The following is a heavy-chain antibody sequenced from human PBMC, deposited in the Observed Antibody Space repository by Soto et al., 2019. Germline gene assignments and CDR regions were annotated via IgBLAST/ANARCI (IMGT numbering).Heavy chain of an antibody. Sequence: QVELVESGGGVVQPGKSLRLSCVASGFSIRTYGMHWVRQAPGKGLEWVAVIWSDGSDQLYADSMKGRLTISRDNAKNTLYLPVTGRRADDTAAYFCATEPRMSSRGRGGMEVWGHGTTVIVSS. D-gene: IGHD3-10*01. V-gene: IGHV3-33*01. J-gene: IGHJ6*02. CDR1: GFSIRTYG. CDR2: IWSDGSDQ. CDR3: ATEPRMSSRGRGGMEV.